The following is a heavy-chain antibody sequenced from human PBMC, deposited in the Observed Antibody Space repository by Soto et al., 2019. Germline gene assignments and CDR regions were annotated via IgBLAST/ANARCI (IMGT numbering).Heavy chain of an antibody. D-gene: IGHD1-26*01. Sequence: QVQLQESGPGQLKPSETLSLTCSVSGTSVRSGTYYWTWIRQRPGKGLEWIGYMYYGGRTNYNRSLKSRLTMSIDESKNQFSLRLHSVTAADTAMYYCAGDPIGPGATFDLWGQGNLVAVSS. V-gene: IGHV4-61*01. J-gene: IGHJ4*02. CDR1: GTSVRSGTYY. CDR2: MYYGGRT. CDR3: AGDPIGPGATFDL.